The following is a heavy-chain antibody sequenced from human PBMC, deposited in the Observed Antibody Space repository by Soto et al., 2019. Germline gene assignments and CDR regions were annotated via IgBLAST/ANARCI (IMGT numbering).Heavy chain of an antibody. CDR2: IYYSGST. CDR3: AGGTTVTIEVAY. CDR1: GGSISSSSYY. Sequence: QLQLQESGPGLVKPSETLSLTCTVSGGSISSSSYYWGWIRQPPGKGLEWIGSIYYSGSTYYNPSLKSRVTISVDTSKNQFSLKLSSVTAADTAVYYCAGGTTVTIEVAYWGQGTLVTVSS. J-gene: IGHJ4*02. V-gene: IGHV4-39*01. D-gene: IGHD4-17*01.